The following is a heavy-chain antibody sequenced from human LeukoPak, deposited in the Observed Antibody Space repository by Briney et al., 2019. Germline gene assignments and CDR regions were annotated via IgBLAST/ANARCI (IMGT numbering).Heavy chain of an antibody. CDR1: GYTFTSYG. CDR3: ARRVGGYDSGGYSSTWFAP. D-gene: IGHD3-22*01. V-gene: IGHV1-18*01. CDR2: ISAYNGNT. J-gene: IGHJ5*02. Sequence: GASVKVSCKASGYTFTSYGISWVRQAPGQGLEWMGWISAYNGNTNYAQKLQGRVTMTTDTSTSTAYMELRSLRSDDTAVYYCARRVGGYDSGGYSSTWFAPGAQGPLVPVP.